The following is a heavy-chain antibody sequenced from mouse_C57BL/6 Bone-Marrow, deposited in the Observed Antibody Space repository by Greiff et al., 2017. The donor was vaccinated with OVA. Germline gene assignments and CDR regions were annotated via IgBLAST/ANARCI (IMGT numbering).Heavy chain of an antibody. CDR1: GYTFTDYN. V-gene: IGHV1-18*01. CDR3: ASSGYDYDYFDY. CDR2: INPNNGGT. Sequence: EVQLQQSGPELVKPGASVKIPCKASGYTFTDYNMDWVKQSHGKSLEWIGDINPNNGGTIYNQKFKGKATLTVDKSSSTAYMGLRSLTSEDTAVDYCASSGYDYDYFDYWGQGTTLTVSS. J-gene: IGHJ2*01. D-gene: IGHD2-4*01.